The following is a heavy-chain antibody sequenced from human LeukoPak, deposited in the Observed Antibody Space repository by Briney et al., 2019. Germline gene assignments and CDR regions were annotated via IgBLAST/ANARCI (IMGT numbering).Heavy chain of an antibody. J-gene: IGHJ4*02. V-gene: IGHV3-23*01. CDR1: GFTFSSYS. D-gene: IGHD1-26*01. Sequence: PGGSLRLSCAASGFTFSSYSMNWVRQAPGKGLEWVSAIGGSGDTTYYADSVRGRFTISRDNSKNTLYLQMNSLRAEDTAVYYCADFRVGATGDSWGQGTLVTVSS. CDR3: ADFRVGATGDS. CDR2: IGGSGDTT.